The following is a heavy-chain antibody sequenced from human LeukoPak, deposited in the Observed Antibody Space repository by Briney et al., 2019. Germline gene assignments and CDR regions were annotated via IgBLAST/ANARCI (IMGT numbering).Heavy chain of an antibody. Sequence: GGSLRLSCAASGFTFSSYEMNWVRQAPGKGLEWVSYISSSGSTIYYADSVKGRFTISRDNAKNSLYLHMNSLRAEDTAVYYCARVSWRGEIYWGQGTLVSVSS. D-gene: IGHD3-3*01. CDR1: GFTFSSYE. CDR2: ISSSGSTI. J-gene: IGHJ4*02. CDR3: ARVSWRGEIY. V-gene: IGHV3-48*03.